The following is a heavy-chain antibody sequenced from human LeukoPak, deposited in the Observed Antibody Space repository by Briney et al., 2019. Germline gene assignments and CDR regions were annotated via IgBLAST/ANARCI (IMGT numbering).Heavy chain of an antibody. Sequence: PGGSLRLSCAASGFTFSSYSMNWVRQAPGKGLEWVSSISSSSSYIYYADSVKGRFTISRDNAKNTLYLQMNSLRDEDTAVYYCARAMVPLFENWGQGTLVTVSS. V-gene: IGHV3-21*01. CDR2: ISSSSSYI. CDR1: GFTFSSYS. J-gene: IGHJ4*02. D-gene: IGHD4/OR15-4a*01. CDR3: ARAMVPLFEN.